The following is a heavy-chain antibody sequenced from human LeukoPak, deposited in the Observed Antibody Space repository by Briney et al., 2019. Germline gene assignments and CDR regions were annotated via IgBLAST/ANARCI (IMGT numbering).Heavy chain of an antibody. D-gene: IGHD3-10*01. CDR3: ARAYMVRGVIIGY. Sequence: SVKVSCKASGYTFTSYAMHWVRQAPGQRLEWMGWINAGNGNTKYSQKFQGRVTITRDTSASTAYMELSSLRSEDTAVYYCARAYMVRGVIIGYWGQGTLVTVSS. CDR1: GYTFTSYA. J-gene: IGHJ4*02. V-gene: IGHV1-3*01. CDR2: INAGNGNT.